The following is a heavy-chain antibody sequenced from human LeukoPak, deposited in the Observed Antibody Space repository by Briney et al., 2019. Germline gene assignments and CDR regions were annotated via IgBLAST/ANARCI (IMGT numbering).Heavy chain of an antibody. J-gene: IGHJ6*03. Sequence: GESLKISCKGSGYSFTSYWIGWVRQMPGKGLEWMGIIYPGDSDTRYSPSFQGQVTISADKSISTAYLQWSSLKASDTAMYYCASSSIAARRGGYYYYYYYMDVWGKGTTVTVSS. V-gene: IGHV5-51*01. D-gene: IGHD6-6*01. CDR2: IYPGDSDT. CDR3: ASSSIAARRGGYYYYYYYMDV. CDR1: GYSFTSYW.